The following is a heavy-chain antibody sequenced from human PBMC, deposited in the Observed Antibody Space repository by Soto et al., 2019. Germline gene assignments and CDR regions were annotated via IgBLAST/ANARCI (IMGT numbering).Heavy chain of an antibody. D-gene: IGHD2-2*01. V-gene: IGHV4-31*03. J-gene: IGHJ5*02. Sequence: SETLSLTCTVSGGSISSGGYYWSWIRQHPGKGLEWIGYIYYSGSTYYNPSLKSRVTISVDTSKNQFSLKLSSVTAADTAVYYCARHECSSTSCYAGGWFDPWGQGTLVTVSS. CDR2: IYYSGST. CDR1: GGSISSGGYY. CDR3: ARHECSSTSCYAGGWFDP.